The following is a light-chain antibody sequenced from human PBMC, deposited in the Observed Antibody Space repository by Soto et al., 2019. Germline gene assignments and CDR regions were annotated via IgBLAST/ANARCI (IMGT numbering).Light chain of an antibody. J-gene: IGKJ4*01. Sequence: DIVMTQSPDSLAVSLGERATINCKSSQSVLYSSNNKNYLAWEQQKPGQPPKLLIYWASTRESGVPDRFSGSGSGTDFTLTISSLQAEDVAVYYCQQYYSTPLTFGGGTKVDIK. CDR3: QQYYSTPLT. CDR1: QSVLYSSNNKNY. V-gene: IGKV4-1*01. CDR2: WAS.